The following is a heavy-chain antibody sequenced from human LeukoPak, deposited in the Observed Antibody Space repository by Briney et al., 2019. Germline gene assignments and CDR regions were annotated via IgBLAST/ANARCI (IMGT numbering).Heavy chain of an antibody. Sequence: GGSLRLSCAASGFTFSSYAMHWVRQAPGKGLEWVAVISYDGSNKYYADSVKGRFTISRDNSKNTLYLQMNSLRAEDTAVYYCARAGKDVVAATDPWRFWGQGTLVTVSS. J-gene: IGHJ4*02. CDR3: ARAGKDVVAATDPWRF. CDR1: GFTFSSYA. V-gene: IGHV3-30-3*01. CDR2: ISYDGSNK. D-gene: IGHD2-15*01.